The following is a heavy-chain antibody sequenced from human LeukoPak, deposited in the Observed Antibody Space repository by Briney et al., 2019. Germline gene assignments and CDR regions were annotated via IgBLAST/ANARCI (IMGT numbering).Heavy chain of an antibody. CDR3: ASHRLYYHYMDV. CDR1: GGSFKGYY. Sequence: SETLSLTCAVYGGSFKGYYWSWIRQPPAKGLEWIGEINPGGSTNYNASLKGRVAISADTSKNQFSLELSSVTAADTAVYYCASHRLYYHYMDVWGQGTTVTVSS. V-gene: IGHV4-34*01. J-gene: IGHJ6*03. CDR2: INPGGST.